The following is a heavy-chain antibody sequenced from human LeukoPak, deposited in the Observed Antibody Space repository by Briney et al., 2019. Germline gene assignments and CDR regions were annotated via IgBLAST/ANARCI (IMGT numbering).Heavy chain of an antibody. J-gene: IGHJ2*01. CDR2: IIPIFGTA. Sequence: GSSVKVSCKASGGTFSSYAISWVRQAPGQGLEWMGGIIPIFGTANYAQKFQGRVTITADKSTSTAYMELSSLRSEDTAVYYCAREYLDSSSWYTRKRNWYFDLWGRGTLVTVSS. CDR1: GGTFSSYA. D-gene: IGHD6-13*01. CDR3: AREYLDSSSWYTRKRNWYFDL. V-gene: IGHV1-69*06.